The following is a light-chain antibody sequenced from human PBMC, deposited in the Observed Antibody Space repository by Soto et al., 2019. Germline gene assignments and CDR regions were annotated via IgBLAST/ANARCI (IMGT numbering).Light chain of an antibody. Sequence: QSALTQPASVSGSPGQSITISCTGTSNDVGSYNLVSWYQQHPGKAPKLVIYEVSHRPSGVSNRFSGSKSGNTASLTISGLQAEDEADYHCSSYTSSTTPYVFGTGTKLTVL. V-gene: IGLV2-14*02. CDR2: EVS. CDR3: SSYTSSTTPYV. J-gene: IGLJ1*01. CDR1: SNDVGSYNL.